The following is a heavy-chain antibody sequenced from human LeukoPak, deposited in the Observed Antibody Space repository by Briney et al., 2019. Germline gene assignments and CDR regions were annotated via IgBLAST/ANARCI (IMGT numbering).Heavy chain of an antibody. CDR3: ARLGRPDGFDI. J-gene: IGHJ3*02. CDR1: GDSISGSPYY. CDR2: IYYSGIT. V-gene: IGHV4-39*01. Sequence: PSETLSLTCTVSGDSISGSPYYWGWIRQPPGKGLEWIANIYYSGITYHNPSLKSRVTISVDTSNNQFSLKLSSVTAADTAVYYCARLGRPDGFDIWGQGTIVTVSS.